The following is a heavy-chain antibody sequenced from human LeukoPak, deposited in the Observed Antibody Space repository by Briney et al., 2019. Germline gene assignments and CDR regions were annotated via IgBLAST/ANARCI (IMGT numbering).Heavy chain of an antibody. J-gene: IGHJ4*02. Sequence: ASVKVSCKASGYTFTSYGISWVRQAPGQGLEWMGWINPNSGGTNYAQKFQGRVTMTRDTSISTAYMELSSLRSEDTAVYYCARVRGGDCYSCLDWGQGTLVTVSS. V-gene: IGHV1-2*02. D-gene: IGHD2-21*02. CDR3: ARVRGGDCYSCLD. CDR1: GYTFTSYG. CDR2: INPNSGGT.